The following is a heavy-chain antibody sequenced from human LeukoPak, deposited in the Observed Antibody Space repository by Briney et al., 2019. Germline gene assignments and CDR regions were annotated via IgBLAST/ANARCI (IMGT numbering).Heavy chain of an antibody. CDR3: GGIPLYFLEPFDY. CDR1: GGSVSGYY. Sequence: SETLSLTCAVYGGSVSGYYWRWIRQPPGKGLEWIGEISHRGRTHYNPSLKGRVTMSVDTSKNQFALEVDSVTAADTAVYYCGGIPLYFLEPFDYWGQGILVTVSS. CDR2: ISHRGRT. D-gene: IGHD3-3*01. V-gene: IGHV4-34*01. J-gene: IGHJ4*02.